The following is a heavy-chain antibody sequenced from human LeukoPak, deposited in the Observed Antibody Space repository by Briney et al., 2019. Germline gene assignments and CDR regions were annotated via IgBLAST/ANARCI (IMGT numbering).Heavy chain of an antibody. J-gene: IGHJ6*02. D-gene: IGHD1-14*01. CDR2: IRTYNGDT. CDR1: GYTFTNYA. Sequence: ASVKVSCKASGYTFTNYAISWVRQAPGRGLEWMGCIRTYNGDTNYAQKIQGRVTLTTDTSTSTAYMELRSLRSDDTAVYYCARERIRTPYYGMDVWGQGTTVTVAS. CDR3: ARERIRTPYYGMDV. V-gene: IGHV1-18*01.